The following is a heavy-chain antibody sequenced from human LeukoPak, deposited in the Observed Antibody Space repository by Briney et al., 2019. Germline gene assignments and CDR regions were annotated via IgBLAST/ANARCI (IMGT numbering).Heavy chain of an antibody. CDR2: IYYTGST. D-gene: IGHD6-19*01. J-gene: IGHJ4*02. Sequence: PSETLSLTCTVSGGSISNYYWSWIRHPPGTVLEWIAYIYYTGSTNYNPSLKSRVTISVDTSKNQFSLKLSSVTAADTAVYHCARGYSSGRIDSWGQGTLVTVSS. CDR1: GGSISNYY. V-gene: IGHV4-59*01. CDR3: ARGYSSGRIDS.